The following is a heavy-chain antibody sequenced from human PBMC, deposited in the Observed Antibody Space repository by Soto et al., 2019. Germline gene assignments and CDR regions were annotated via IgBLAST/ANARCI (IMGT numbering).Heavy chain of an antibody. D-gene: IGHD6-13*01. CDR2: IYYSGST. V-gene: IGHV4-59*01. CDR3: ARSSIAAAGTGD. Sequence: PSETLSLTCTVSGGSISSYYWSWIRQPPGKGLEWIGYIYYSGSTNYNPSLKSRVTISVDTSKNQFSLKLSSVTAADTAVYYCARSSIAAAGTGDWGQGTMVTVSS. CDR1: GGSISSYY. J-gene: IGHJ3*01.